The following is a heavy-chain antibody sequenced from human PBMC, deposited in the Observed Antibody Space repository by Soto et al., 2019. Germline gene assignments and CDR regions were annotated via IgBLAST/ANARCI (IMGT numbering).Heavy chain of an antibody. CDR2: ISESGSSM. D-gene: IGHD6-25*01. CDR3: ARDQEVHDRRGYKIRAMDV. CDR1: GFRFSNYE. J-gene: IGHJ6*02. V-gene: IGHV3-48*03. Sequence: VGSLRLSCAASGFRFSNYEMNWVRQAPGKGLEWISYISESGSSMYYADSVRGRFAISRDNAKNSLYLQMNSLRVEDTAVYYCARDQEVHDRRGYKIRAMDVWGQGTTVTVSS.